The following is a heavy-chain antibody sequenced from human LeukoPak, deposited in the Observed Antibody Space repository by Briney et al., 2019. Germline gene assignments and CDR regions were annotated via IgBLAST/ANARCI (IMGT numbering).Heavy chain of an antibody. Sequence: ASVKVSCKASGYTFSSYDISWVRQAPGQGLEWMGWISAYNGNTNYAQKLQGSVTMTTDASTSTVYMELSSLRSEDTAVFYCARDMRIAAAGIHYFDSWGQGTPVTVSS. CDR1: GYTFSSYD. V-gene: IGHV1-18*01. D-gene: IGHD6-13*01. CDR2: ISAYNGNT. CDR3: ARDMRIAAAGIHYFDS. J-gene: IGHJ4*02.